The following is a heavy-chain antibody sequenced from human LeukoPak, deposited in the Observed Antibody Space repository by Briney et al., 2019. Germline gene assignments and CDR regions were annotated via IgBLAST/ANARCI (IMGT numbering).Heavy chain of an antibody. CDR3: ARVESYDSSGYYYPRFDP. CDR2: ISAYNGNT. Sequence: ASVKVSCKASGYTLTDYYMHWVRQAPGQGLEWMGWISAYNGNTNYAQKLQGRVTMTTDTSTSTAYMELRSLRSDDTAVYYCARVESYDSSGYYYPRFDPWGQGTLVTVSS. D-gene: IGHD3-22*01. J-gene: IGHJ5*02. V-gene: IGHV1-18*04. CDR1: GYTLTDYY.